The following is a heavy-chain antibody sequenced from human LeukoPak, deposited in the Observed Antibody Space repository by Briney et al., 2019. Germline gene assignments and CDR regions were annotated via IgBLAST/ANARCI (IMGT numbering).Heavy chain of an antibody. Sequence: GGSLRLSCAASGFTSSNAWMSWVRQAPGKGLEWVGRIKSKTDGGTTDYAAPVKGRFTISRDDSKNTLYLQMNSLKTEDTAVYYCAKADRLVLVDYWGQGTLVTVSS. J-gene: IGHJ4*02. V-gene: IGHV3-15*01. CDR2: IKSKTDGGTT. D-gene: IGHD2-8*02. CDR1: GFTSSNAW. CDR3: AKADRLVLVDY.